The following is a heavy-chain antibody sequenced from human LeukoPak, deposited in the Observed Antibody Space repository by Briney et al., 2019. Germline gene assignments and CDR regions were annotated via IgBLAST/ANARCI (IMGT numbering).Heavy chain of an antibody. V-gene: IGHV4-39*01. J-gene: IGHJ5*02. Sequence: SETLSLTCSVSGASPTSGSFFWGWLRQSPGKGLEWIATVYYTGSTYYDPSLKSRVSISIDTSNNQFSLNVKSVSAADTAVYYYARHSGSGSLSRPFDPWGQGTLVTVTS. CDR3: ARHSGSGSLSRPFDP. CDR2: VYYTGST. D-gene: IGHD3-10*01. CDR1: GASPTSGSFF.